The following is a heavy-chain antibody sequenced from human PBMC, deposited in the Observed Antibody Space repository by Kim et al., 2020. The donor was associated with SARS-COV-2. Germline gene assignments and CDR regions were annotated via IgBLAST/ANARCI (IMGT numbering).Heavy chain of an antibody. CDR1: GGSFSGYY. J-gene: IGHJ4*02. V-gene: IGHV4-34*01. CDR3: ARAYDYGGNSFDY. CDR2: INHSGST. Sequence: SETLSLTCAVYGGSFSGYYWSWIRQPPGKGLEWIGEINHSGSTNYNPSLKSRVTISVDTSKNQFSLKLSSVTAADTAVYYCARAYDYGGNSFDYWGQGTL. D-gene: IGHD4-17*01.